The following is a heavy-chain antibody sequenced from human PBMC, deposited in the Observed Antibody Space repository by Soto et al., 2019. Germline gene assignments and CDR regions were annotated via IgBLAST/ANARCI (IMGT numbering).Heavy chain of an antibody. CDR1: GSTFTRYL. V-gene: IGHV3-21*06. CDR3: ARASEDLTSNFGY. J-gene: IGHJ4*02. Sequence: GSLRLSCAASGSTFTRYLMNWVRQAPGKGLEWVSSISITTNYIYYGESMKGRFTISRDNAKNSLYLEMNSLRAEDTAVYYCARASEDLTSNFGYWGQGTLVTVPS. CDR2: ISITTNYI.